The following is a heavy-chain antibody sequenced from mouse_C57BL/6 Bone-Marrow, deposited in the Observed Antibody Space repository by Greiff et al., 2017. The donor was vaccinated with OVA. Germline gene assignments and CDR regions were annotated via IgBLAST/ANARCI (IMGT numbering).Heavy chain of an antibody. V-gene: IGHV1-81*01. CDR3: ARLGGSSSWFAY. D-gene: IGHD1-1*01. CDR1: GYTFTSYG. CDR2: IYPRSGNT. J-gene: IGHJ3*01. Sequence: QVQLKQSGAELARPGASVKLSCKASGYTFTSYGISWVKQRTGQGLEWIGEIYPRSGNTYYNEKFKGKATLTADKSSSTAYMELRSLTSEDSAVYFCARLGGSSSWFAYWGQGTLVTVSA.